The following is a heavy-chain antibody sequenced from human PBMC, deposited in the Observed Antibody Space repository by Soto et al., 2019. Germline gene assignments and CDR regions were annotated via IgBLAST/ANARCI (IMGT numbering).Heavy chain of an antibody. D-gene: IGHD1-26*01. V-gene: IGHV4-59*08. J-gene: IGHJ6*03. Sequence: QVQLRESGPGLVKPSETLSLTCTVSGGSISSYYWSWIRQPPGKGLEWIGYIYYSGSTNYNPSLKCRVTISGDTSKNQFSLKLSSVTAADTAVYYCARLGVYYCYYMDVWGKGTTGTVSS. CDR1: GGSISSYY. CDR3: ARLGVYYCYYMDV. CDR2: IYYSGST.